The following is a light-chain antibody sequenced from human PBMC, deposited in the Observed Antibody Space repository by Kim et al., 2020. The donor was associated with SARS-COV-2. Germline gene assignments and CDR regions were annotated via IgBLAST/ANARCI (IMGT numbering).Light chain of an antibody. J-gene: IGKJ2*01. CDR1: QSVSSN. CDR2: GAS. V-gene: IGKV3-15*01. CDR3: QQYNNWPPVA. Sequence: VSPGERATLSCRASQSVSSNLAWYQQKPGQAPRLLIYGASTRATGIPARFSGSGSGTEFTLTISSLQSEDFAVYYCQQYNNWPPVAFGQGTKLEIK.